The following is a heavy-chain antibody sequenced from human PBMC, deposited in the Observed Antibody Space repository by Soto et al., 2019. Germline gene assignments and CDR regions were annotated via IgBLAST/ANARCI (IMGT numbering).Heavy chain of an antibody. CDR2: ITPIYPTT. D-gene: IGHD5-18*01. J-gene: IGHJ5*02. CDR3: ARIPRYSFPTSDDLNS. Sequence: QVQLVQSGAEVRKPGSSVQVSCKAFGGTFYTYTFSWVLQAPGQGLEWMGSITPIYPTTNYAEKFQGRLTVTADGSTNTAYMELNSLTSEDTAVYYCARIPRYSFPTSDDLNSWGQGPLATVSS. V-gene: IGHV1-69*15. CDR1: GGTFYTYT.